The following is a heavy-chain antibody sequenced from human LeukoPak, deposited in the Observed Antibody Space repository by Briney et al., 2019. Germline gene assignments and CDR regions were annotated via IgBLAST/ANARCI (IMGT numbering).Heavy chain of an antibody. J-gene: IGHJ3*02. CDR2: TYYRSKWNN. CDR1: GDSFSSKSGA. Sequence: SQTLSLTCAISGDSFSSKSGAWNWLRQSPSRDLKWLIRTYYRSKWNNDYAVSVKSRITINPDTSKNQFSLQLSSVTPEDTAVYYCARDLGYNSNFLAFDIWGQGTLVTVS. D-gene: IGHD6-13*01. V-gene: IGHV6-1*01. CDR3: ARDLGYNSNFLAFDI.